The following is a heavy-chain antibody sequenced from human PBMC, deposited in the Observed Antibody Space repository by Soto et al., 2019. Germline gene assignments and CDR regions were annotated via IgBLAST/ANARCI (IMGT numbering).Heavy chain of an antibody. V-gene: IGHV1-69*12. CDR3: ARDRAEDSSGYYYTFDY. CDR1: GGTFSSYA. J-gene: IGHJ4*02. CDR2: IIPIFGTA. Sequence: QVQLVQSGAEVKKPGSSVKVSCKASGGTFSSYAISWVRQAPGQGLEWMGGIIPIFGTANYAQKFQGRVTITADESTSTAYMELSSLRSEDTAVYYCARDRAEDSSGYYYTFDYWGQGTLVTVSS. D-gene: IGHD3-22*01.